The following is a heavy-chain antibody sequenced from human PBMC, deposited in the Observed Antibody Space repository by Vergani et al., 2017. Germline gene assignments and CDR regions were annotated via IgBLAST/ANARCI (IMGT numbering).Heavy chain of an antibody. Sequence: EVLFVHSGSELNNPGATMKISCKVSGYTFTDHYMHWVKQAPGKGFEWMGLVDPEDGETIYAEKLKGRVTIAADTSTDTAHLELSSLRSEDTAVYYCATPQTVTTGGMEVWGKXT. CDR1: GYTFTDHY. CDR2: VDPEDGET. D-gene: IGHD4-17*01. V-gene: IGHV1-69-2*01. CDR3: ATPQTVTTGGMEV. J-gene: IGHJ6*04.